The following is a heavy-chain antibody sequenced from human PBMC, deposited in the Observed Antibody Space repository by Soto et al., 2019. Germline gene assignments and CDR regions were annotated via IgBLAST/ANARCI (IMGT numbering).Heavy chain of an antibody. Sequence: SETLSLTCTVSGGSISSSSYYWGWIRQPPGKGLEWIGSIYYSGSTYYNPSLKSRVTISVDTSKNQFSLKLSSVTAADTAVYYCRIRVAGPGNAFDIWGQGTMVTVSS. CDR1: GGSISSSSYY. CDR2: IYYSGST. D-gene: IGHD6-19*01. CDR3: RIRVAGPGNAFDI. V-gene: IGHV4-39*01. J-gene: IGHJ3*02.